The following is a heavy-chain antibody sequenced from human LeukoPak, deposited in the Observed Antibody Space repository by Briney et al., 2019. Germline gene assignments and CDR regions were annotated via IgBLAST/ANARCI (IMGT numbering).Heavy chain of an antibody. CDR1: GGSFSGYY. Sequence: SETLSLTCAVYGGSFSGYYWSWIRQPPGKGLEWIGEINHSGSTNYNPPLKSRVTISVDTSKNQFSLKLSSVTAADTAVYYCARVVTRDYGDSKGVYYFDYWGQGTLVTVSS. D-gene: IGHD4-17*01. CDR3: ARVVTRDYGDSKGVYYFDY. J-gene: IGHJ4*02. CDR2: INHSGST. V-gene: IGHV4-34*01.